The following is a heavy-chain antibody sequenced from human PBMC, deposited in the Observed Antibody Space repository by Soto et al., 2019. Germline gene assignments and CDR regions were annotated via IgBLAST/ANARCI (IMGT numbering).Heavy chain of an antibody. V-gene: IGHV4-39*01. J-gene: IGHJ4*02. D-gene: IGHD3-3*01. CDR1: GGSISSSSYY. CDR2: IYYSGST. CDR3: ASQTYYDFWSGYHFDY. Sequence: SETLSLTCTVSGGSISSSSYYWGWIRQPPGKGLEWIGSIYYSGSTYYNPSLKSRVTISVDTSKNQFSLKLSSVTAADTAVYYCASQTYYDFWSGYHFDYWGQGTLVTVSS.